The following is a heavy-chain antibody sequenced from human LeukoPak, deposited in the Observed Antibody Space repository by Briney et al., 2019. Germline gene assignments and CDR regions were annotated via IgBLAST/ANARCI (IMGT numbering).Heavy chain of an antibody. D-gene: IGHD3-10*01. J-gene: IGHJ4*02. Sequence: ASVKVSCKASGYTFTSYYMHWVRQAPGQGLEWMGIINPSGGSTSYAQKFQGRVSMTRDMSTSTAYMELSSLRSEDTAVYYCARGRERFTYYGSGFDYWGQGTLVTVSS. CDR1: GYTFTSYY. CDR2: INPSGGST. V-gene: IGHV1-46*01. CDR3: ARGRERFTYYGSGFDY.